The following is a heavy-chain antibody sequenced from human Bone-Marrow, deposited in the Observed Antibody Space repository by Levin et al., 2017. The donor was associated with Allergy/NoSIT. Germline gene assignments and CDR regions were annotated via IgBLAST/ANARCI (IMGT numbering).Heavy chain of an antibody. CDR1: GGSLSGSL. Sequence: RSSETLSLTCAVSGGSLSGSLWNWIRQSPGKGLEWIGETSQSGSANYNPSLKSRVTISVDTAKNQFSLNLISVSAADTAVYYCARGSRHINLGRRILTTWLHPWGQGTLVIVSS. J-gene: IGHJ5*02. CDR2: TSQSGSA. CDR3: ARGSRHINLGRRILTTWLHP. V-gene: IGHV4-34*01. D-gene: IGHD2-21*01.